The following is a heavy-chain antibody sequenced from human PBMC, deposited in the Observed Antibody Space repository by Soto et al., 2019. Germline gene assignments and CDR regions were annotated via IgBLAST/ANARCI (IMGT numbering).Heavy chain of an antibody. J-gene: IGHJ4*02. CDR3: VKSQAGYSYGQR. D-gene: IGHD5-18*01. Sequence: EVQLAESGGGLVQPGGSLRLSCAASGFTFTSYWMHWVRQAPGKGLAWVSRISSDGSDTVYADSVKGRFTISRDNSKNTLFLQMNSLRVEDTALYYCVKSQAGYSYGQRWGQGTLVTVSS. CDR2: ISSDGSDT. CDR1: GFTFTSYW. V-gene: IGHV3-74*01.